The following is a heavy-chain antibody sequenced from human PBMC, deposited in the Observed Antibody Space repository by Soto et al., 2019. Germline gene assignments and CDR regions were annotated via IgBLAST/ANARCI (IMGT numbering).Heavy chain of an antibody. V-gene: IGHV3-33*01. CDR3: ARDGPRTYVWGSYRDGTKFDY. J-gene: IGHJ4*02. CDR1: GFTFISYG. D-gene: IGHD3-16*02. Sequence: PGGSLRLSCAASGFTFISYGMHWVLQAPCKGLEWVAVIWYDGSNKYYADSVKGRFTISRDNSKNTLYLQMNSLRAEDTAVYYCARDGPRTYVWGSYRDGTKFDYWGQGT. CDR2: IWYDGSNK.